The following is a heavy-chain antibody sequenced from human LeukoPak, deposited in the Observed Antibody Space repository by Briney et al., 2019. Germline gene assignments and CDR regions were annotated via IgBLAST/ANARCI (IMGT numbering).Heavy chain of an antibody. V-gene: IGHV4-30-2*01. Sequence: SETLSLTCAVSGGSITSGAYAWSWIRQPPGKGLEWIGYIYRSGSTSYKPSLKSRLSITIDKSKNQFSLNLRSVTAADTAFYYCARGGGFYGSGTTHFDYRGQGTLATVSS. CDR1: GGSITSGAYA. CDR2: IYRSGST. CDR3: ARGGGFYGSGTTHFDY. D-gene: IGHD3-10*01. J-gene: IGHJ4*02.